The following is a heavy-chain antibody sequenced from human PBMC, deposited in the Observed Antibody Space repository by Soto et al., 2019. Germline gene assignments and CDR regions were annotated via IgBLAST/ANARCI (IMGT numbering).Heavy chain of an antibody. CDR2: INPNSGGT. V-gene: IGHV1-2*02. CDR3: ARVGDGYSYGYYYYGMDV. CDR1: GYPFTGYY. J-gene: IGHJ6*02. D-gene: IGHD5-18*01. Sequence: QVQLVQSGAEVKKPGASVKVSCKASGYPFTGYYMHWVRQAPGQGLEWMGWINPNSGGTNYAQKFQGRVTMTRDTSISTASMERSRLRSDDTAVYYCARVGDGYSYGYYYYGMDVWGQGTKVTVSS.